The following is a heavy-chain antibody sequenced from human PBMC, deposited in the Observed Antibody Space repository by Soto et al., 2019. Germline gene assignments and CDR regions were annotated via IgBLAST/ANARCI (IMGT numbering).Heavy chain of an antibody. CDR3: AKFRIAVADDPFDF. J-gene: IGHJ4*02. D-gene: IGHD6-19*01. CDR1: GFTFDDYA. Sequence: GGSLRLSCAASGFTFDDYAMHWVRQAPGKGLEWVSGINWNSGSVAYADSVKGRFTISRDNAKNSLYLQMNSLRAEDTALYYCAKFRIAVADDPFDFWGQGTLVTVSS. CDR2: INWNSGSV. V-gene: IGHV3-9*01.